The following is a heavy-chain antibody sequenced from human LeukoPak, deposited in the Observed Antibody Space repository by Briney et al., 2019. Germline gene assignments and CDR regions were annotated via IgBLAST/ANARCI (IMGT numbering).Heavy chain of an antibody. CDR1: GFTFSSYG. J-gene: IGHJ4*02. V-gene: IGHV3-21*01. CDR2: ISSGSSYI. Sequence: GGSLRLSCAASGFTFSSYGMHWVRQAPGKGLEWVSSISSGSSYIYYADSVKGRFTISRDNAKNSLYLQMNSLRDEDTAVYYCARGEGLDYWGQGTLVTVSS. CDR3: ARGEGLDY.